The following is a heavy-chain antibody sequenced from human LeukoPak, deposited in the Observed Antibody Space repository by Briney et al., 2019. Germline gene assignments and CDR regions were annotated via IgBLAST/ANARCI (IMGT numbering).Heavy chain of an antibody. V-gene: IGHV3-48*01. J-gene: IGHJ4*02. D-gene: IGHD6-19*01. CDR1: GFTFSSYS. CDR2: ISSSSSTI. CDR3: ARDQAVAGWDY. Sequence: GGSLRLSCAASGFTFSSYSMNWVRQAPGKGLEGVSYISSSSSTIYYADSVKGRFTISRDNAKNSLYLQMNSLRAEDTAVYYCARDQAVAGWDYWGQGTLVTVPS.